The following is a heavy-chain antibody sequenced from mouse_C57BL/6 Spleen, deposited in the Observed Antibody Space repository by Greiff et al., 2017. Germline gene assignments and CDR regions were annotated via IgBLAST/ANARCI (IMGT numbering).Heavy chain of an antibody. V-gene: IGHV1-42*01. J-gene: IGHJ3*01. Sequence: EVKLVESGPELVKPGASVKISCKASGYSFTGYYMNWVKQSPEKSLEWIGEINPSTGGTTYNQKFKAKATLTVDKSSSTAYMQLKSLTSEDSAVYYCARSGFAYWGQGTLVTVSA. CDR1: GYSFTGYY. CDR3: ARSGFAY. CDR2: INPSTGGT.